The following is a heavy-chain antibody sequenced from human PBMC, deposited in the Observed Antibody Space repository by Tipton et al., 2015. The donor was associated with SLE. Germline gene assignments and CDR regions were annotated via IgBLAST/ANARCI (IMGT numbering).Heavy chain of an antibody. CDR1: GYSISSGYY. CDR3: ARLSPLWFGEYNDY. Sequence: GLVKPSETLSLTCGVSGYSISSGYYWGWIRQPPGKGLEWLATVDHSGSTYYNPSLKSRVTISVDTSKNDFSLNLKSVTAADTAVYYCARLSPLWFGEYNDYWGQGTLVTVSS. CDR2: VDHSGST. D-gene: IGHD3-10*01. J-gene: IGHJ4*02. V-gene: IGHV4-38-2*01.